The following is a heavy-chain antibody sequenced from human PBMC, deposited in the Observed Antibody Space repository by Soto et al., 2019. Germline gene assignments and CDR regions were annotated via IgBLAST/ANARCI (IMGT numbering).Heavy chain of an antibody. Sequence: PGESLKLSCKGSGYSFTSYWIGWVRQMPGKGLEWMGIIYPGDSDTRYSPSFQGQVTISADKSISTAYLQWSSLKASDTAMYYCARHVDFDPEAYYYYYYMDVWGKGTTVTVS. D-gene: IGHD3-9*01. CDR2: IYPGDSDT. CDR3: ARHVDFDPEAYYYYYYMDV. V-gene: IGHV5-51*01. CDR1: GYSFTSYW. J-gene: IGHJ6*03.